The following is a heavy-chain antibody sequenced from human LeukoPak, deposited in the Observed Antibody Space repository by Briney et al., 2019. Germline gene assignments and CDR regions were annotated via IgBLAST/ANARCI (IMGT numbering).Heavy chain of an antibody. J-gene: IGHJ4*02. V-gene: IGHV1-2*02. CDR2: INPNSGGT. D-gene: IGHD5-24*01. Sequence: ASVKVSCKASGGTFSSYAISWVRQAPGQGLEWMGWINPNSGGTNYAQKFQGRVTMTRDTSISTAYMELSRLRSDDTAVYYCARGGEVAHDYWGQGTLVTVSS. CDR1: GGTFSSYA. CDR3: ARGGEVAHDY.